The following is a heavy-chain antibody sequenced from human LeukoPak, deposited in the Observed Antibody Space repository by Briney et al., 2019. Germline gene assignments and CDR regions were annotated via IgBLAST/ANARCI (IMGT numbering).Heavy chain of an antibody. CDR3: AKVSRGDCSSTSCYGHFDY. Sequence: GGSLRLSCAASGFTFSSYAMSWVRQAPGKGLEWVSAISGSGGSTYYADSVKGRFTISRDNSKNTLYLQMNSLRAEDTAVYYCAKVSRGDCSSTSCYGHFDYWGQGTLVTVSS. J-gene: IGHJ4*02. CDR1: GFTFSSYA. V-gene: IGHV3-23*01. D-gene: IGHD2-2*01. CDR2: ISGSGGST.